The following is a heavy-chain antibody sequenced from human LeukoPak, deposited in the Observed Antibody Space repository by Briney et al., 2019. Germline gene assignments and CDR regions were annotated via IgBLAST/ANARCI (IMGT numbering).Heavy chain of an antibody. CDR2: IRYDGSNK. CDR3: AKVPSPFGVVRYFDY. CDR1: GFTFNNYG. Sequence: GALRLSCAASGFTFNNYGMHWVRQAPGKGLEWVAFIRYDGSNKYYAESVKGRFTISRDDSKNTLYLQMKSLRAEDTAVYYCAKVPSPFGVVRYFDYWGQGTLVTVSS. D-gene: IGHD3-3*01. J-gene: IGHJ4*02. V-gene: IGHV3-30*02.